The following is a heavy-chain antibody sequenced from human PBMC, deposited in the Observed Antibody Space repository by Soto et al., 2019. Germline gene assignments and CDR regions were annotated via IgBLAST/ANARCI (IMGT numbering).Heavy chain of an antibody. CDR1: GGTFSIYA. Sequence: ASVKVSCKASGGTFSIYAISWVRQAPGQGLEWMGGIIPIFGTANYAQKFQGRVTITADESTSTAYMELRSLRSEDTAVYYCARDADTAMVLFYWGQGTLVTVSS. J-gene: IGHJ4*02. CDR2: IIPIFGTA. V-gene: IGHV1-69*13. D-gene: IGHD5-18*01. CDR3: ARDADTAMVLFY.